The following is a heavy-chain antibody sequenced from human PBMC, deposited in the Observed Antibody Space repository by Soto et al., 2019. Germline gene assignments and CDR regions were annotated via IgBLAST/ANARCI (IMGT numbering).Heavy chain of an antibody. CDR2: IVVGSGNT. CDR3: AADSSSYRYYYYGMDV. J-gene: IGHJ6*02. D-gene: IGHD6-13*01. CDR1: GFTFTSSA. Sequence: SVQVSCKASGFTFTSSAVQWVRQARGQRLEWIGWIVVGSGNTNYAQKFQERVTITRDMSTSTAYMEMSSLSSEDTAVYYCAADSSSYRYYYYGMDVWGQGTTVNVSS. V-gene: IGHV1-58*01.